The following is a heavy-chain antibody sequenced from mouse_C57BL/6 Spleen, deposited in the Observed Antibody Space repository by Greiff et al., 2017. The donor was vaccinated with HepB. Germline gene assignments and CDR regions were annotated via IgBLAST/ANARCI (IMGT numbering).Heavy chain of an antibody. CDR3: ARKGGYYYGGYFDV. J-gene: IGHJ1*03. V-gene: IGHV1-42*01. CDR1: GYSFTGYY. D-gene: IGHD1-1*01. Sequence: VQLQQSGPELVKPGASVKISCKASGYSFTGYYMNWVKQSPEKSLEWIGEINPSTGGTTYNQKFKAKATLTVDKSSSTAYMQLKSLTSEDSAVYYCARKGGYYYGGYFDVWGTGTTVTVSS. CDR2: INPSTGGT.